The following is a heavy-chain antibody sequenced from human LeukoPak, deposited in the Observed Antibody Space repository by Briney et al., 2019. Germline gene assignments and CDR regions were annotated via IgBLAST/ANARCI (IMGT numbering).Heavy chain of an antibody. CDR3: ARDKEWVRHMDV. J-gene: IGHJ6*03. Sequence: PSLKSRVTISVDKSKNQFSLKLSSLTAADTAVYFCARDKEWVRHMDVWGKGTTVTVSS. V-gene: IGHV4/OR15-8*03. D-gene: IGHD1-26*01.